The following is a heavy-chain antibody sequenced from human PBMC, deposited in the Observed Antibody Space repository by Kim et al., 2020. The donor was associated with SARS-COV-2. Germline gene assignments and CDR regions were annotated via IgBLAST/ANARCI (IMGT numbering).Heavy chain of an antibody. D-gene: IGHD3-10*01. Sequence: EYAASVMGRFSVSRDDSKNSLYLQMNSLETEDTAVYYRVRVSASGSFSPDYWGQGTLVTVSS. CDR3: VRVSASGSFSPDY. V-gene: IGHV3-72*01. J-gene: IGHJ4*02.